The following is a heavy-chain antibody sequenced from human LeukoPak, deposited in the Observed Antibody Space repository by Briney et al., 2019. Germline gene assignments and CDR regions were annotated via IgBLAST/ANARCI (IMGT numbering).Heavy chain of an antibody. CDR3: ASYSSSWTGYFQH. CDR2: ISSSSSYI. J-gene: IGHJ1*01. Sequence: PGGSLRLSCAASGFTFSSYSMNWVRQAPGKGLEWVSSISSSSSYIYYADSVKGRFTISRDNAKNSPYLQMNSLRAEDTAVYYCASYSSSWTGYFQHWGQGTLVTVSS. D-gene: IGHD6-13*01. CDR1: GFTFSSYS. V-gene: IGHV3-21*01.